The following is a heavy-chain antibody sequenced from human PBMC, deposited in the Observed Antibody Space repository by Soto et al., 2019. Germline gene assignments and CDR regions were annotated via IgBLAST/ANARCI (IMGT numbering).Heavy chain of an antibody. CDR1: GFTFSSYG. CDR2: IWYDGSNK. V-gene: IGHV3-33*01. D-gene: IGHD3-10*01. Sequence: QVQLVESGGGVVQPGRSLRLSCAASGFTFSSYGMHWVRQAPGKGLEWVAVIWYDGSNKYYADSVKGRFTISRDNSKNTLYLQMNSRRAEDTAVYYCARIRGGDYYYYGMDVWGQGTTVTVSS. CDR3: ARIRGGDYYYYGMDV. J-gene: IGHJ6*02.